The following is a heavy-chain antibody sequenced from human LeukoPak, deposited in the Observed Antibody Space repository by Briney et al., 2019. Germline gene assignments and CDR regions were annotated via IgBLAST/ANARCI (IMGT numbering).Heavy chain of an antibody. J-gene: IGHJ4*02. D-gene: IGHD2-15*01. CDR2: IYSSETT. V-gene: IGHV4-4*07. Sequence: PSETLSLTCTVSGGSISNYYCSWIRQPAGKGLEWIGRIYSSETTDYNPSLQGRAAMSVDTSKNQFSLKLSSVTAADTAVYYCARIHCSGGNCYHFDYWGQGTLVTVSS. CDR1: GGSISNYY. CDR3: ARIHCSGGNCYHFDY.